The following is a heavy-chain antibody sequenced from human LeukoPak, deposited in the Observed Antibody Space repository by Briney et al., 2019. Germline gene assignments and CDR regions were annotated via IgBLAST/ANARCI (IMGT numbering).Heavy chain of an antibody. CDR3: ARGPHQYCSGGSCYQFDY. CDR1: GGSFSGYY. CDR2: INHSGST. J-gene: IGHJ4*02. D-gene: IGHD2-15*01. Sequence: SETLSLTCAVYGGSFSGYYWSWICQPPGKGLEWIGEINHSGSTNYNPSLKSRVTISVDTSKNQFSLKLSSVTAADTAVYYCARGPHQYCSGGSCYQFDYCGQGTLVTVSS. V-gene: IGHV4-34*01.